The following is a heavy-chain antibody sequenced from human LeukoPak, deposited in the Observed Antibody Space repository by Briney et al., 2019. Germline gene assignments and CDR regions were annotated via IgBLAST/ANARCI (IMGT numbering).Heavy chain of an antibody. J-gene: IGHJ4*02. CDR2: IKQDGSEK. V-gene: IGHV3-7*01. CDR1: GLTFSSYW. Sequence: GGSLRLSCAASGLTFSSYWMSWVRQAPGKGLEWVANIKQDGSEKYYVDSVKGRFTISRDNAKNSLYLQMNSLRAEDTAVYYCAREGSSGWYFSDYWGQGTLVTVSS. CDR3: AREGSSGWYFSDY. D-gene: IGHD6-19*01.